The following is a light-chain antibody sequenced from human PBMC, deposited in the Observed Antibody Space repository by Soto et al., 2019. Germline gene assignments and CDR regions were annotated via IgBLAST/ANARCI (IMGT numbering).Light chain of an antibody. J-gene: IGKJ4*01. Sequence: EIVLTHSPGTLSLSPCEGATLSWSAIQSVSSYLAWYQQKPGQAPRLLIYGASSRATGIPDRFSGSGSGTDFTLTISRLEPEDFAVYYCQQYGSSPPQLTFGGGTKVDIK. CDR2: GAS. CDR3: QQYGSSPPQLT. V-gene: IGKV3-20*01. CDR1: QSVSSY.